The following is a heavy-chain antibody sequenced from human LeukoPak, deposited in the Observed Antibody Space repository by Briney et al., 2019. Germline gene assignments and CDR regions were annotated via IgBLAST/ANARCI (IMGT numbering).Heavy chain of an antibody. J-gene: IGHJ4*02. V-gene: IGHV3-23*01. Sequence: GESLRLSCAASGGTFSSYAMSWVRQAPGKGLEWVSAISTSGGSTYYADSVKGGFIISRDNSKHPLSLQMNSLRAEDTAVYYCASVDYWGQGTLVTVSS. CDR2: ISTSGGST. CDR1: GGTFSSYA. CDR3: ASVDY.